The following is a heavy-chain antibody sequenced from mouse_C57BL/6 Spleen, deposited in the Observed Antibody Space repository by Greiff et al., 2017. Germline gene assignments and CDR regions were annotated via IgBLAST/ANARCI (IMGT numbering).Heavy chain of an antibody. CDR3: ARSGGSGLFDY. CDR1: GYTFTSYW. Sequence: QVQLQQSGTELVKPGASVKLSCKASGYTFTSYWMHWVKQRPGQGLEWIGNINPSNGGTNYNEKFKSKATLTVDKSSSTAYMQLSSLSSEDSAVYYCARSGGSGLFDYWGQGTTLTVSS. V-gene: IGHV1-53*01. CDR2: INPSNGGT. D-gene: IGHD3-1*01. J-gene: IGHJ2*01.